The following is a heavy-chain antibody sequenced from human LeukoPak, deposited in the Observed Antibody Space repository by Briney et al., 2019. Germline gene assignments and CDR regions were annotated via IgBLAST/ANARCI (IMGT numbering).Heavy chain of an antibody. CDR2: INSDGSST. D-gene: IGHD5-24*01. CDR3: ARVEMATILGIDS. Sequence: GGSLRLSCAASGFTFSSYWMHWVRQAPGKGLVWVSRINSDGSSTSYADSVKGRFTISRDNAKNTLYLQMNSLRAEDTAVYYCARVEMATILGIDSWGQGTLVTVSS. J-gene: IGHJ4*02. V-gene: IGHV3-74*01. CDR1: GFTFSSYW.